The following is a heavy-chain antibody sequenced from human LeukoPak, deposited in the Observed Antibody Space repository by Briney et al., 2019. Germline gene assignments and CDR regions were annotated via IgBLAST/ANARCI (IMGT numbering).Heavy chain of an antibody. V-gene: IGHV1-8*03. D-gene: IGHD2-2*01. CDR2: MNPNSGNT. CDR1: GYTFTSYD. CDR3: ARLFSGVPAAIRGVYYYYMDV. Sequence: GASVKVSCKASGYTFTSYDINWVRQATGQGLEWMGWMNPNSGNTGYAQKFQGRVTITRNTSISTAYMELSSLRSEDTAVYYCARLFSGVPAAIRGVYYYYMDVWGKGTTVTVSS. J-gene: IGHJ6*03.